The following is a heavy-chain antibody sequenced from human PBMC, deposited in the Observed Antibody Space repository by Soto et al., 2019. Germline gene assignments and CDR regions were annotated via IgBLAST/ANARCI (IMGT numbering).Heavy chain of an antibody. CDR3: ASGKLVTSCYAGDCYYYYGMDV. CDR1: GFTFSSYA. V-gene: IGHV3-30-3*01. Sequence: QVQLVESGGGVVQPGRSLRLSCAASGFTFSSYAMHWVRQAPGKGLEWVAVISYDGSNKYYADSVKGRFTISRDNSKNTLYLQMNSLRAEDTAVYYCASGKLVTSCYAGDCYYYYGMDVWGQGTTVTVSS. J-gene: IGHJ6*02. CDR2: ISYDGSNK. D-gene: IGHD2-2*01.